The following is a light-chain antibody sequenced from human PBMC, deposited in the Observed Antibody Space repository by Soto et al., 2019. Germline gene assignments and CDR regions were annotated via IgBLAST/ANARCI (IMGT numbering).Light chain of an antibody. Sequence: QSVLTQPPQGSGTPGRRASFFVSGGSSNIETNSVNWYLQLPGTAPKLIIYSDNQRPSGVPVRFSASKSGSSASLAISGLQSEDEADYYCAAWDDSLSGWVFGGGTKLTVL. CDR1: SSNIETNS. CDR3: AAWDDSLSGWV. J-gene: IGLJ3*02. CDR2: SDN. V-gene: IGLV1-44*01.